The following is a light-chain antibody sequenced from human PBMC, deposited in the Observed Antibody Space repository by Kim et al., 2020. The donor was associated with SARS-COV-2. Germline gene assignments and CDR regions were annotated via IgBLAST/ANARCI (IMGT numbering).Light chain of an antibody. CDR1: QSINSW. Sequence: DIQMTQSPSTLSASVGDRVTITCRASQSINSWLAWYQQKPGKAPKLLIYKASSLESGVPSRFSGSGSGTEFTLTISSLQPEDFATYYCQQYNSFIFTFGPGTKVDIK. CDR2: KAS. J-gene: IGKJ3*01. V-gene: IGKV1-5*03. CDR3: QQYNSFIFT.